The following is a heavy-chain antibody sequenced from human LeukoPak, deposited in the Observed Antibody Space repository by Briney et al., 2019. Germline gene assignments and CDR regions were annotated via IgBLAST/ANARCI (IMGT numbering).Heavy chain of an antibody. CDR3: AKEWGENYYDSSGYRSNGMDV. CDR2: ISGSGGST. D-gene: IGHD3-22*01. Sequence: GGSLRPSCAASGFTFSSYAMSWVRQAPGKGLEWVSAISGSGGSTYYADSVKGRFTISRDNSKNTLYLQMNSLRAEDTAVYYCAKEWGENYYDSSGYRSNGMDVWGQGTTVTVSS. CDR1: GFTFSSYA. V-gene: IGHV3-23*01. J-gene: IGHJ6*02.